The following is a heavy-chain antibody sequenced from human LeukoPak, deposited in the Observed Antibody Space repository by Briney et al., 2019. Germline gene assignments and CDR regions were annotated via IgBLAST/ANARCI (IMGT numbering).Heavy chain of an antibody. V-gene: IGHV3-7*01. CDR3: ARGFYDGVNWFDP. CDR1: GFTFSICW. Sequence: AGGSLRLSCAASGFTFSICWMSWVRPAPGKGLEWVANIKQDGSEKYYVDSVKGRFIISRDNAKNSLYLQMNSLRAEDTAVYYCARGFYDGVNWFDPWGQGTLVTVSS. J-gene: IGHJ5*02. D-gene: IGHD5/OR15-5a*01. CDR2: IKQDGSEK.